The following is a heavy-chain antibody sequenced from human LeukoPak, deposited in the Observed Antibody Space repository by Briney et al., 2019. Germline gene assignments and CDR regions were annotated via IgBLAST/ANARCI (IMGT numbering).Heavy chain of an antibody. Sequence: SGPTLVEPTQTLTLTCTFSGFSLSTSGVGVGWIRQPPGKALEWLALIYWNDDKRYSPSLKSRLTITKDTSKNQVVLTMTNMDPVDTATYYCAHLDYYDSSGYYSNLHNWFDPWGQGTLVTVSS. CDR1: GFSLSTSGVG. J-gene: IGHJ5*02. D-gene: IGHD3-22*01. V-gene: IGHV2-5*01. CDR3: AHLDYYDSSGYYSNLHNWFDP. CDR2: IYWNDDK.